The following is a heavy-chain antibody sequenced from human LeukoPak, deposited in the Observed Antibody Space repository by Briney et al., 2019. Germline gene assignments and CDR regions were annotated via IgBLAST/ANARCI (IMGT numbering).Heavy chain of an antibody. V-gene: IGHV3-21*06. J-gene: IGHJ4*02. CDR3: TRGVDIVATTPHGDY. CDR1: GFTFSSYP. CDR2: ISSSSGYI. D-gene: IGHD5-12*01. Sequence: GGSLRLSCAASGFTFSSYPMSWVRQAPGKGLEWVSSISSSSGYIYYADSVKGRFTISRDNAKNSLFLRMNSLRVEDTAVYYCTRGVDIVATTPHGDYWGQGTLVTVSS.